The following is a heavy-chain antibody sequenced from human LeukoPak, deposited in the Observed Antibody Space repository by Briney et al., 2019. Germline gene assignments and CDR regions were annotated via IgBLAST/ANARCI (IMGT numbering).Heavy chain of an antibody. J-gene: IGHJ4*02. CDR1: GGSISSSSYY. V-gene: IGHV4-39*07. CDR2: INHSGST. CDR3: ARGRRGYSYGYSRLFDY. Sequence: PSETLSLTCTVSGGSISSSSYYWSWIRQPPGKGLEWIGEINHSGSTNYNPSLKSRVTISVDTSKNQFSLKLSSVTAADTAVYYCARGRRGYSYGYSRLFDYWGQGTLVTVSS. D-gene: IGHD5-18*01.